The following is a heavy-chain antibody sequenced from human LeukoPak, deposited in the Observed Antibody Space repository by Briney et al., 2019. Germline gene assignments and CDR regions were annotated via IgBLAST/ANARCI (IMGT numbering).Heavy chain of an antibody. J-gene: IGHJ4*02. Sequence: GGSLRLSCAASGFTFSDYSMNWVRQAPGKGLEWISYIGIDSGNTNYADSVKGRFTISADKAKNSLYLQMNSLRVEDSAVYYCAREYKYAFNHWGQGTLVTVSS. CDR3: AREYKYAFNH. CDR1: GFTFSDYS. D-gene: IGHD5-24*01. V-gene: IGHV3-48*01. CDR2: IGIDSGNT.